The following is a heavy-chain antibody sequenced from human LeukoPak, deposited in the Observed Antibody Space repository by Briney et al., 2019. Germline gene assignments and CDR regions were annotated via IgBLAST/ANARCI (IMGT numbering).Heavy chain of an antibody. CDR2: ISSSSSYI. D-gene: IGHD5-12*01. V-gene: IGHV3-21*01. CDR3: ARDVQVATIYPLDY. J-gene: IGHJ4*02. Sequence: GGSLRLSCAASGFTFSSYSMNWVRQAPGKGLEWVSSISSSSSYIYYADSVKGRFTISRDNAKNSLYLEMNSLRAEDTAVYYCARDVQVATIYPLDYWGQGTPVTVSS. CDR1: GFTFSSYS.